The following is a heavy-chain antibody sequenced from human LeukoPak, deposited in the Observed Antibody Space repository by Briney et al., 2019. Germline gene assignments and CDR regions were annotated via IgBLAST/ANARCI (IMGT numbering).Heavy chain of an antibody. CDR2: IFNSGST. CDR1: GGSVSSESYH. D-gene: IGHD5-18*01. CDR3: ARHPSGYSYGRD. V-gene: IGHV4-61*01. Sequence: SETLSLTCTVSGGSVSSESYHWSWIRQPPGKGLEWIAYIFNSGSTNYNPSLKSRVTISVDTSKNQFSLKLSSVAAADTAVYYCARHPSGYSYGRDWGQGTLVTVSS. J-gene: IGHJ4*02.